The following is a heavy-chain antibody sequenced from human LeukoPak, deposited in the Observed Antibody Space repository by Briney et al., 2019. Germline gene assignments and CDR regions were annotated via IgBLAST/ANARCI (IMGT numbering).Heavy chain of an antibody. J-gene: IGHJ6*02. CDR1: GYTLTELS. CDR2: FDPEDGET. CDR3: APAVRGVIHPYGMDL. V-gene: IGHV1-24*01. Sequence: ASVKVSCKVSGYTLTELSMHCVRQAPGKGLEWMGGFDPEDGETIYAQKFQGRVTMNEDRSTDTAYMELSRLRSDHTAVYYCAPAVRGVIHPYGMDLWRHGTTVTVSS. D-gene: IGHD3-10*01.